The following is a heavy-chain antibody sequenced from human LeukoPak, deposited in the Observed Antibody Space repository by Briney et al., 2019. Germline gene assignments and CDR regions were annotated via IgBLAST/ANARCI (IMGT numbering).Heavy chain of an antibody. CDR2: INPNSGGT. J-gene: IGHJ4*02. CDR3: ARGPRRGSYYGFDY. Sequence: ASMKGSWKASGYTFTSYAMNWVRQAPGQGLEWMGWINPNSGGTNYAQKFQGRVTMNRDTSISTAYMELSRLRSDDTAVYYCARGPRRGSYYGFDYWGQGTLVTGSS. CDR1: GYTFTSYA. V-gene: IGHV1-2*02. D-gene: IGHD1-26*01.